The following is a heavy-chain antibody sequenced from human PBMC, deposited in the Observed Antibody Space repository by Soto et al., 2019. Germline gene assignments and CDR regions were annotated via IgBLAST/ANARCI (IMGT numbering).Heavy chain of an antibody. CDR3: ARGSEDIVLMVYATTDY. J-gene: IGHJ4*02. V-gene: IGHV3-23*01. D-gene: IGHD2-8*01. CDR1: GFTFSSYA. CDR2: ISGSGGST. Sequence: GGSLRLSCAASGFTFSSYAMSWVRQAPGKGLEWVSAISGSGGSTYYADSVKGRFTISRDNSKNTLYLQMNSLRAEDTAVYYCARGSEDIVLMVYATTDYWGQGTLVTVSS.